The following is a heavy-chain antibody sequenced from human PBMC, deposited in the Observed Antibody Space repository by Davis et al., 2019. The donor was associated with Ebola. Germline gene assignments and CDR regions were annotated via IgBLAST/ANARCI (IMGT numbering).Heavy chain of an antibody. CDR3: ANLWSNKIDY. CDR1: GFTFSSFP. D-gene: IGHD3-10*01. V-gene: IGHV3-64*01. J-gene: IGHJ4*02. Sequence: GESLKISCVGSGFTFSSFPMHWVRQAPGKGLEYVSGINNNGIGTAYANSVKGRFTISRDNSKNTLYLQMGSLRAEDTAVYYCANLWSNKIDYWGQGTLVTVSS. CDR2: INNNGIGT.